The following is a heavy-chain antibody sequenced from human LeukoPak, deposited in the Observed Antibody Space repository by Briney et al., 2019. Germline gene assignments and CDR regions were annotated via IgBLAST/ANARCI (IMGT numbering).Heavy chain of an antibody. J-gene: IGHJ3*01. CDR1: GGSISSGSYY. CDR2: IYTSGST. Sequence: PSETLSLTCTVSGGSISSGSYYWSWIRQPAGKGLEWIGRIYTSGSTNYNPSLKSRVTISVDTSKNQFSLRLSSVTAADTAVYYCARASGYCSGGSCYLGGFDLWGQGTMVTVSS. CDR3: ARASGYCSGGSCYLGGFDL. D-gene: IGHD2-15*01. V-gene: IGHV4-61*02.